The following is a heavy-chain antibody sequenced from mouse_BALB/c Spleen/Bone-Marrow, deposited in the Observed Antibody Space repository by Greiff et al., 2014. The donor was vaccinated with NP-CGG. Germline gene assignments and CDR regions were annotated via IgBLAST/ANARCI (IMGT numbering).Heavy chain of an antibody. CDR1: GFVFSSYD. CDR2: ISSGGGRT. V-gene: IGHV5-12-1*01. Sequence: EVKLMESGGGLVKPGGSLKLSCAASGFVFSSYDMSWVRQTPDKRLEWVAFISSGGGRTYYPDTVKGRFTTSRDTAKNTLYLQMSSLKSDDTAIYYCARQGFATSTSWFAYWGQGTLVTVSA. J-gene: IGHJ3*01. D-gene: IGHD1-2*01. CDR3: ARQGFATSTSWFAY.